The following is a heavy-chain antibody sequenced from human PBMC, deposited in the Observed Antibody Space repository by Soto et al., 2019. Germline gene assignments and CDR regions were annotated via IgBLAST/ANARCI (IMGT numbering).Heavy chain of an antibody. CDR2: FSSSSSTI. J-gene: IGHJ4*02. V-gene: IGHV3-48*01. CDR1: GFTFSSYS. CDR3: ARVGGSSSWSDY. D-gene: IGHD6-13*01. Sequence: PGGSLRLSCAASGFTFSSYSMNWVRQAPGKGLEWVSYFSSSSSTIYYADSVKGRFTISRDNAKNSLYLQMNSLRAEDTAVYYCARVGGSSSWSDYWGQGTLVTVSS.